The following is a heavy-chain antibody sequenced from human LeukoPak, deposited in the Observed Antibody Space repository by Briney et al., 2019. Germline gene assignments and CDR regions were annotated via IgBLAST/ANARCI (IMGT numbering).Heavy chain of an antibody. J-gene: IGHJ4*02. D-gene: IGHD2-2*01. CDR3: AKRPLIVVVPAASLPVDY. Sequence: PGGSLRLSCAASGFTFSSYAMSWVRQAPGKGLEWVSAISGSGGSTYYADSVKGRFTISRDNSKNTLYLQMNNLRAEDTAVYYCAKRPLIVVVPAASLPVDYWGQGTLVTVSS. CDR2: ISGSGGST. V-gene: IGHV3-23*01. CDR1: GFTFSSYA.